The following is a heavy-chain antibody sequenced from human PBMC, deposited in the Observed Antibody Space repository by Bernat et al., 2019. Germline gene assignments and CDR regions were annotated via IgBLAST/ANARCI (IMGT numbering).Heavy chain of an antibody. D-gene: IGHD2-15*01. CDR2: IYHSGST. J-gene: IGHJ4*02. Sequence: QLQLQESGPGLVKPSETLSLTCTVSGGSISSSSYYWGWIRQPPGKGLEWIGSIYHSGSTYYNPSLKSRVTVSVDTSKNPLSRRLRSVTAADTAVYYCARGYDSSGGSSALDYWGQGTLVTVSS. CDR3: ARGYDSSGGSSALDY. CDR1: GGSISSSSYY. V-gene: IGHV4-39*01.